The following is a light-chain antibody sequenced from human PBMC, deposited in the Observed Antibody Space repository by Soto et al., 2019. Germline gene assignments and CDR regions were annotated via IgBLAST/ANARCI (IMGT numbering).Light chain of an antibody. V-gene: IGKV1-5*01. CDR3: QQYNDNSF. CDR2: DAS. Sequence: DIQMTQSPSTLSAYVGDRVTITCRASQNIDGWLAWYQQNPGKAPKLLIYDASSLETGVSSRFSGSGSGAEFTLTISSLQPDDFSTYYCQQYNDNSFFGQGTKLDIK. J-gene: IGKJ2*01. CDR1: QNIDGW.